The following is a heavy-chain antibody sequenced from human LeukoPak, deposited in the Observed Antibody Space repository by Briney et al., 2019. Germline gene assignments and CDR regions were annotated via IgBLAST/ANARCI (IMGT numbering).Heavy chain of an antibody. V-gene: IGHV1-18*01. J-gene: IGHJ4*02. CDR3: ARVAEDCSSTSCYAGVDY. Sequence: ASVTVSCKASGYTFISYGISWVRQAPGQGLEWMGWISACNGNTNYAQKLQGRVTMTTDTSTSTAYMEPRSLRSDDTAVYYCARVAEDCSSTSCYAGVDYWGQGTLVTVSS. D-gene: IGHD2-2*01. CDR2: ISACNGNT. CDR1: GYTFISYG.